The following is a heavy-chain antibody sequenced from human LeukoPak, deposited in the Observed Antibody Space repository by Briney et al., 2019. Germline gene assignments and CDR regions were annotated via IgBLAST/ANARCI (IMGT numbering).Heavy chain of an antibody. D-gene: IGHD4-23*01. J-gene: IGHJ3*02. V-gene: IGHV5-51*01. CDR1: GFSFTSYW. CDR2: IYPDDSDI. CDR3: ARTGGNSWGGPFDI. Sequence: GESLKISCKGSGFSFTSYWIAWVRQMPGKGLEYMGIIYPDDSDIKYSPSFQGQVTISADKSITTAYLQWSSLKASDTAMYYCARTGGNSWGGPFDIWGQGTMVTVSS.